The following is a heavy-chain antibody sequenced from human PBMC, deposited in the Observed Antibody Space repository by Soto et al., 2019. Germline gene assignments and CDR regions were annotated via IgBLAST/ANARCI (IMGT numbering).Heavy chain of an antibody. J-gene: IGHJ4*02. V-gene: IGHV4-30-4*01. CDR3: ARGYYYDSSGYPPGE. CDR1: GGSISTGDYY. CDR2: IYYSGST. D-gene: IGHD3-22*01. Sequence: QVQLQESGPGLVKPSQTLSLTCTVSGGSISTGDYYWSWVRQPPGKGLEWIGYIYYSGSTHYNPSLKSRVTISGDTSKNQFSLKLSSVTAADTAVYYCARGYYYDSSGYPPGEWGQGTLVTVSS.